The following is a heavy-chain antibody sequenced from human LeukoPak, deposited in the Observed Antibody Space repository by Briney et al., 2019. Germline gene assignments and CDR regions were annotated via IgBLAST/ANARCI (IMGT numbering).Heavy chain of an antibody. CDR1: DGSISSYY. D-gene: IGHD4-23*01. CDR2: IYYSGST. V-gene: IGHV4-59*12. CDR3: AREEASYGGNSGIDY. Sequence: PSETLSLTCTVSDGSISSYYWSWIRQPPGKGLEWIGYIYYSGSTNYNPSLKSRVTISVDASKNQFSLKLSSVTAADTAVYYCAREEASYGGNSGIDYWGQGTLVTVSS. J-gene: IGHJ4*02.